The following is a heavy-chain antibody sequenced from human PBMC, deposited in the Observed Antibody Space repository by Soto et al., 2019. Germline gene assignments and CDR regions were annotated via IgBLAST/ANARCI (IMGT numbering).Heavy chain of an antibody. CDR2: IWYDGSNK. Sequence: PGGSLRLSCAASGFTFSSYGMHWVRQAPGKGLEWVAVIWYDGSNKYYADSVKGRFTISRDNSKNTLYLQMNSLRAEDTAVYYCARGRGLRPTNNWFDPWGQGTLVTVSS. D-gene: IGHD4-17*01. CDR1: GFTFSSYG. CDR3: ARGRGLRPTNNWFDP. V-gene: IGHV3-33*01. J-gene: IGHJ5*02.